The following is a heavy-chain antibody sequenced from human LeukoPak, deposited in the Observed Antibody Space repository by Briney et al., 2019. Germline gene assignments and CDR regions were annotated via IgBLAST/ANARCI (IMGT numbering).Heavy chain of an antibody. CDR2: IKQDGSEK. Sequence: PGGSLRLSCAASGFIFSSYWMSWVRQAPGKGLEWAANIKQDGSEKYYVDSVKGRFTISRDNAKNSLYLQMNSLRAEDTAVYYCAELGITMIGGVWGKGTTVTIPS. J-gene: IGHJ6*04. V-gene: IGHV3-7*01. D-gene: IGHD3-10*02. CDR3: AELGITMIGGV. CDR1: GFIFSSYW.